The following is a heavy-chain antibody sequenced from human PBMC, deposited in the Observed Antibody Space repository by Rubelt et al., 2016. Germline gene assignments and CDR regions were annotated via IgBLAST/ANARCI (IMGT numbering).Heavy chain of an antibody. D-gene: IGHD4-17*01. CDR1: GGSISSYY. J-gene: IGHJ2*01. CDR3: ASSMVTNRYWYVDL. CDR2: IYYSGST. V-gene: IGHV4-59*08. Sequence: QVQLQESGPELVKPSETLSLTCTVSGGSISSYYWSWVRQPPGKGLEWIGYIYYSGSTNYNPSLKSRVTMSVDTSKNQFSLKMGSVTAADTAVYYCASSMVTNRYWYVDLWGRGTLVTVSS.